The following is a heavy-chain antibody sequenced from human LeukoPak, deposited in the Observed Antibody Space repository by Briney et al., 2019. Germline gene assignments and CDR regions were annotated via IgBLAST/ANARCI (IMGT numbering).Heavy chain of an antibody. CDR1: GFTFSDSA. Sequence: GGSLRLSCAASGFTFSDSAMTWVRQAPGKGLEWVSLISASGVSTYYADSVKGRFTISRDNSNTTLYLQMGSLRAGDTAVYYCARDGYSSGWYRYFDYWGQGTLVTVSS. CDR2: ISASGVST. J-gene: IGHJ4*02. D-gene: IGHD6-19*01. V-gene: IGHV3-23*01. CDR3: ARDGYSSGWYRYFDY.